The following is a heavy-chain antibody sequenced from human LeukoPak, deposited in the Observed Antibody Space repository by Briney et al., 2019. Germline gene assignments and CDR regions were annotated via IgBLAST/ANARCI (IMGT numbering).Heavy chain of an antibody. CDR1: GFTFSSYA. D-gene: IGHD1-26*01. V-gene: IGHV3-23*01. CDR2: ISGSGGST. J-gene: IGHJ6*03. Sequence: GGSLRLSCAASGFTFSSYAMSWVRQAPGKGLEWVSAISGSGGSTYYADSVKGRFTISRDNSKNTLYLQMNSLRAEDTAVYYCARESGSYGYYYMDVWGKGTTVTVS. CDR3: ARESGSYGYYYMDV.